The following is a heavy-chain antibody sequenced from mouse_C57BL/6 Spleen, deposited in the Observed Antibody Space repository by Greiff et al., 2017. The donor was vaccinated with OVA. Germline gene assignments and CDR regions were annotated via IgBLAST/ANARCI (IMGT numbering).Heavy chain of an antibody. Sequence: VKLVESGAELVRPGASVTLSCKASGYTFTDYEMHWVKQTPVHGLEWIGAIDPETGGTAYNQKFKGKAILTADKSSSTAYMELRSLTSEDSAVYYCTRWNYYGSRPYYAMDYWGQGTSVTVSS. CDR3: TRWNYYGSRPYYAMDY. D-gene: IGHD1-1*01. J-gene: IGHJ4*01. CDR1: GYTFTDYE. CDR2: IDPETGGT. V-gene: IGHV1-15*01.